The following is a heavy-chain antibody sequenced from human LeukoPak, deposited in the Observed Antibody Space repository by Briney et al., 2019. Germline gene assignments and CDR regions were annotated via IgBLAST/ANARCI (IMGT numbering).Heavy chain of an antibody. V-gene: IGHV6-1*01. CDR3: ARVKAKVVPGKVTCYYMDV. J-gene: IGHJ6*03. Sequence: SQTLSLTCAISGDSVSSNSAAWNWIRQSPSRGLEWLGRTYYRSKWYNDYAVSVKSRITINPDTSKNQFSLQLNSVTPEDTAVYYCARVKAKVVPGKVTCYYMDVWGKGTTVTISS. CDR2: TYYRSKWYN. D-gene: IGHD2-2*01. CDR1: GDSVSSNSAA.